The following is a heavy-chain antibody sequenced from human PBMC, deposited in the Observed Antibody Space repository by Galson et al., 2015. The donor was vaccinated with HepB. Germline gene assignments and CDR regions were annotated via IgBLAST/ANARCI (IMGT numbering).Heavy chain of an antibody. V-gene: IGHV6-1*01. CDR2: TYSRSRWFN. CDR3: ARDPLGREDAFDV. CDR1: ADSVSSSSAA. D-gene: IGHD1-26*01. Sequence: CAISADSVSSSSAAWSWLRQSPSRGLEWLGRTYSRSRWFNDYAVSVKSRVTINPDTSKNQFSLQLNSVTPEDTAVYYGARDPLGREDAFDVGGQGTTVIVSS. J-gene: IGHJ3*01.